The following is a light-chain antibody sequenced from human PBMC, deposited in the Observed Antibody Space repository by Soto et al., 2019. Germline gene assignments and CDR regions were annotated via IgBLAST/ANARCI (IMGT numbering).Light chain of an antibody. CDR1: QSIRAW. CDR3: QQYLSTRT. V-gene: IGKV1-5*03. J-gene: IGKJ1*01. Sequence: DVRMTQSPSTLSASEGDRVTITCRAGQSIRAWLAWYQQKPGKAPNLLIYGASILESGVPSRFSGSGYGPEFNLTISSLQPDDSGTYYCQQYLSTRTFGQGTKVEV. CDR2: GAS.